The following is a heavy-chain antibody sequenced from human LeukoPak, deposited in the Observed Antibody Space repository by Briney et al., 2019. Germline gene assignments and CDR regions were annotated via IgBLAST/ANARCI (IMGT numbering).Heavy chain of an antibody. V-gene: IGHV3-74*01. D-gene: IGHD4-17*01. CDR1: GFTFSRYW. CDR3: ARDQLRDGDYLFDS. J-gene: IGHJ4*02. CDR2: INGDGSST. Sequence: GGSLRLSCAASGFTFSRYWMHWVRQAPGKGPVWVSRINGDGSSTTYADSVKGRFTISRDNARNTLFLQMNSLRAEVPAVYYCARDQLRDGDYLFDSWGQGILVTVST.